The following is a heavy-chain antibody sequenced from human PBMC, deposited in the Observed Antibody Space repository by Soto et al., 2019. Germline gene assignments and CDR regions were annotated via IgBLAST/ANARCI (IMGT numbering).Heavy chain of an antibody. J-gene: IGHJ3*02. CDR3: AREESGAFDI. Sequence: WTWIRQHPGKGLEWIGYTYYSGSTYYNPSLKSRLTISVDTSKNQFSLRLSSVTAADTAVYYCAREESGAFDIWGQGTMATVSS. CDR2: TYYSGST. D-gene: IGHD3-10*01. V-gene: IGHV4-31*02.